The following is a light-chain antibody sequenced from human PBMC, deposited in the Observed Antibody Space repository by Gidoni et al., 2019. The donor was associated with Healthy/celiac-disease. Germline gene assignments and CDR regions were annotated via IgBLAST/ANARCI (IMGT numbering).Light chain of an antibody. CDR2: QDS. CDR3: QAWDAGVV. V-gene: IGLV3-1*01. Sequence: SYELTQPPSVSVSPGQTASITCSGDKLGDKYACWYQQTPGQSPVLVIYQDSKRPSGIPERFSGSNSGNTATLTISGTQAMDEADYYCQAWDAGVVFGGGTKLTVL. CDR1: KLGDKY. J-gene: IGLJ2*01.